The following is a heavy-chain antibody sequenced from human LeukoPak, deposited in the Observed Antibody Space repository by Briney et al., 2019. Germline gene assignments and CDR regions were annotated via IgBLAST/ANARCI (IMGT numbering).Heavy chain of an antibody. CDR3: VRDNYSYRLDV. D-gene: IGHD2-21*01. Sequence: PGGSLRLSCAASGFTFSSHGMNWVRQAPGKGLEWVSGISPSGGITYYTDSVKGRFTISRDNSKNTLYLHMNSLRAEDTAIYYCVRDNYSYRLDVWGQGTLVTVSS. J-gene: IGHJ4*02. CDR2: ISPSGGIT. V-gene: IGHV3-23*01. CDR1: GFTFSSHG.